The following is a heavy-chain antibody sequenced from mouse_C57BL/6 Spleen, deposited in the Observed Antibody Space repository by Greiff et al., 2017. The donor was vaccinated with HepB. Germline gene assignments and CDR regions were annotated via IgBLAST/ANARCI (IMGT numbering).Heavy chain of an antibody. CDR1: GYTFTSYW. CDR3: ASSWNAMDY. D-gene: IGHD1-2*01. J-gene: IGHJ4*01. Sequence: VQLQQSGAELVMPGASVKLSCKASGYTFTSYWMHWVKQRPGQGLEWIGEIDPSDSYTNYNQKFKGKSTLTVDKSSSTAYMQLSSLTSEDSAVYYCASSWNAMDYWGQGTSVTVSS. V-gene: IGHV1-69*01. CDR2: IDPSDSYT.